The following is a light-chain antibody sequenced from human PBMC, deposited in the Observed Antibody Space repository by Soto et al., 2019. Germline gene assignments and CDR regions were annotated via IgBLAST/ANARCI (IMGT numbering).Light chain of an antibody. CDR2: AAS. CDR3: QQFATSPRT. Sequence: IQMTQFPSSLSASVGDRVTITCRASQDIRSDLGWYQQRPGKAPKVLIYAASSLQSGVPSRFSGSGSGTDFTLTISSLQPEDFATYYCQQFATSPRTFGRGTKVDIK. CDR1: QDIRSD. V-gene: IGKV1-6*01. J-gene: IGKJ1*01.